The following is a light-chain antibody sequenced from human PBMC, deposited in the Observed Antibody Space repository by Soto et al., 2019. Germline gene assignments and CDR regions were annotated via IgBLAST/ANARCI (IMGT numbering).Light chain of an antibody. CDR1: SSDVGAYKY. CDR3: TSYVGSNIWV. CDR2: EVS. V-gene: IGLV2-8*01. Sequence: QSALTQPPSASGSPGQSGTIPCTRTSSDVGAYKYVSWYQPDPGKAPKLMIYEVSKRPSGVPDRFSGSKSGNTASLTVSGLQAEDEADYYCTSYVGSNIWVFGGGTKLTVL. J-gene: IGLJ3*02.